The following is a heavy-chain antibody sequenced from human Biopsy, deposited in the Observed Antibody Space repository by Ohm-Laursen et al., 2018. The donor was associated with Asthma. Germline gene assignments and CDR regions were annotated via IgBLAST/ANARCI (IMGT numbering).Heavy chain of an antibody. CDR3: ARDMGAGPNQPPSGSGSSHLYGMDV. CDR2: IYSGGTS. D-gene: IGHD3-10*01. V-gene: IGHV3-53*01. CDR1: GFAVSRDH. Sequence: GSLRLSCAASGFAVSRDHMFWVRQAPGKGLEWVSVIYSGGTSHTADSVRGRFTISRDYSKNTLYLQMHSLRAEDTAVYYCARDMGAGPNQPPSGSGSSHLYGMDVWGQGTTVTVSS. J-gene: IGHJ6*02.